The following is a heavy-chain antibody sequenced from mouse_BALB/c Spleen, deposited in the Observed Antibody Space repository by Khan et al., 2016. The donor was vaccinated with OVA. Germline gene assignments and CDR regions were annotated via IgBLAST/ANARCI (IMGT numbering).Heavy chain of an antibody. CDR3: ARDGYYNIDD. CDR1: GFTFSSFG. V-gene: IGHV5-17*02. Sequence: EVQLQESGGGLVQPGGSRKLSCAASGFTFSSFGMHWVRQAPETGLESVAYIFRACTTVYYADTVSGRFPISRANPMHTLFLQITRLTSEATAMSNRARDGYYNIDDRGQGSTLT. J-gene: IGHJ2*01. CDR2: IFRACTTV. D-gene: IGHD2-3*01.